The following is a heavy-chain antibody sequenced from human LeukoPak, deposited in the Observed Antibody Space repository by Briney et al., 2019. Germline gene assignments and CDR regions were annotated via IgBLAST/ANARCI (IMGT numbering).Heavy chain of an antibody. D-gene: IGHD3-10*01. J-gene: IGHJ6*03. CDR1: GYTFTGYY. Sequence: GASVKVSCKASGYTFTGYYMHWVRQAPGQGLEWMGWVNPNSGDTNYAQKFQGRVTMTRDTSISTAYMELSGLRSDDTAVYYCARGVTGIYYCYYMDVWGKGTAVTVSS. CDR3: ARGVTGIYYCYYMDV. V-gene: IGHV1-2*02. CDR2: VNPNSGDT.